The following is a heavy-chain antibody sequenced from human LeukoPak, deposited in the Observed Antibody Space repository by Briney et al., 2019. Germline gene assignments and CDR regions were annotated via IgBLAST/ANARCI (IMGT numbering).Heavy chain of an antibody. CDR1: GYTFTSYD. V-gene: IGHV1-8*01. Sequence: ASVKVSCKASGYTFTSYDINWVRQATGQGLEWMGWMNPNSGNTGYAQKFQGRVTMTRNTSISTAYMELSSLRSEDTVVYYCAIYSSWSTLDAFDIWGQGTMVTVSS. CDR2: MNPNSGNT. CDR3: AIYSSWSTLDAFDI. D-gene: IGHD6-13*01. J-gene: IGHJ3*02.